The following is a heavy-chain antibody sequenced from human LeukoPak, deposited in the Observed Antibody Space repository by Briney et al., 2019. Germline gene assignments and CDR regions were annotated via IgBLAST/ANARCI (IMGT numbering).Heavy chain of an antibody. V-gene: IGHV3-23*01. D-gene: IGHD3-10*01. CDR1: GFTFSNAW. J-gene: IGHJ6*03. CDR2: IVGDSTIE. Sequence: GGSLRLSCAASGFTFSNAWMSWVRQAPGKGLEWVSTIVGDSTIEYYADSVRGRFSISSDNSKTMLFLHMNSLRAEDTAIYYCARQPYFYYYLDVWGKGTTVTVSS. CDR3: ARQPYFYYYLDV.